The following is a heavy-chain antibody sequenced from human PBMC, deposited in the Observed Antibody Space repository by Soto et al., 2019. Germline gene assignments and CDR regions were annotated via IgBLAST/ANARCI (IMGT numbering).Heavy chain of an antibody. CDR1: GGSISSSGCY. D-gene: IGHD6-25*01. CDR3: ATSGWDMIAANDY. CDR2: IYYSGST. J-gene: IGHJ4*02. V-gene: IGHV4-39*07. Sequence: PSETLSLTCPVSGGSISSSGCYWGWIRQPPGKGLEWIGSIYYSGSTNYNPSLKSRVTISVDTSKNQFSLKLSSVTAADTAVYYCATSGWDMIAANDYWGQGTLVTVSS.